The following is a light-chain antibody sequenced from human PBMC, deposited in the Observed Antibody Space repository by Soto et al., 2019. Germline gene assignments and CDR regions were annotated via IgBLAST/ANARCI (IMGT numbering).Light chain of an antibody. Sequence: QSALTQPASVSGSPGQSITISCTGTTSDVGASDYVSWYQHHPDQAPKLIIYEVSNRPSGVSNRFSGSKSGNTASLTISGLQAEDEADYYCSSYGSTSILVFGGGTKLTVL. V-gene: IGLV2-14*01. CDR2: EVS. CDR1: TSDVGASDY. CDR3: SSYGSTSILV. J-gene: IGLJ2*01.